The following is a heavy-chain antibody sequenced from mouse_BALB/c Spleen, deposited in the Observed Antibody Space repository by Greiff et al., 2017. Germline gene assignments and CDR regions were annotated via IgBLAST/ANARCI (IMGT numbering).Heavy chain of an antibody. CDR1: GDSITSCY. J-gene: IGHJ3*01. Sequence: EVKLQESGPSLVKPSQTLSLTCSVTGDSITSCYWNWIRKFPGNKLEYMGYISYSGSTYYNPSLKSRISITRDTSKNQYYLQLNSVTTEDTATYYCARYYGSSGCPFAYWGQGTLVTVSA. CDR3: ARYYGSSGCPFAY. CDR2: ISYSGST. V-gene: IGHV3-8*02. D-gene: IGHD3-1*01.